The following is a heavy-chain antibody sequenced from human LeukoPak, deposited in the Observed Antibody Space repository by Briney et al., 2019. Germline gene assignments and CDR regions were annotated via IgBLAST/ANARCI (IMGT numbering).Heavy chain of an antibody. CDR1: GFTFSSYS. J-gene: IGHJ3*02. CDR2: ISSSSSYI. V-gene: IGHV3-21*01. D-gene: IGHD3-22*01. Sequence: GGSLRPSCAASGFTFSSYSMNWVRQAPGKGLEWVSSISSSSSYIYYADSVKGRFTISRDNAKNSLYLQMNSLRAEDTAVYYCARARYYDSSGYYYVYAFDIWGQGTMVTVSS. CDR3: ARARYYDSSGYYYVYAFDI.